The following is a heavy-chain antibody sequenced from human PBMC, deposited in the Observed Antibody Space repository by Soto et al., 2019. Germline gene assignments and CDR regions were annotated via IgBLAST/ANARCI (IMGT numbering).Heavy chain of an antibody. CDR1: GFTFSSYI. Sequence: GGSLRLSCAASGFTFSSYIMNWVREAPGKGLEWVSSISSSSSYIYYADSVNGRFTISRDNAKNSLYLQMNSLRAEDTAVYYCARDVRHDSSGYYYGYYYYGMDVWGQGTTVTVSS. V-gene: IGHV3-21*01. CDR3: ARDVRHDSSGYYYGYYYYGMDV. CDR2: ISSSSSYI. D-gene: IGHD3-22*01. J-gene: IGHJ6*02.